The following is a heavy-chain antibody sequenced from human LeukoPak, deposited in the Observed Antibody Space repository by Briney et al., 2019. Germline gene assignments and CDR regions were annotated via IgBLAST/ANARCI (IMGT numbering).Heavy chain of an antibody. J-gene: IGHJ6*02. CDR2: INHSGST. D-gene: IGHD6-19*01. CDR1: GGSFCGYY. V-gene: IGHV4-34*01. CDR3: ARGAYSSGWYYYYGMDV. Sequence: SETLSLTCAVYGGSFCGYYWSWIRQPPGKGLEWIGEINHSGSTNYNPSLKSRVTISVDTSKNQFSLKLSSVTAADTAVYYCARGAYSSGWYYYYGMDVWGQGTTVTVSS.